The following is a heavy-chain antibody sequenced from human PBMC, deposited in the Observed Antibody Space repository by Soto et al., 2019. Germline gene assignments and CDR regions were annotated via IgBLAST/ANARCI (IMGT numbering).Heavy chain of an antibody. CDR1: GFSLSTIGVG. V-gene: IGHV2-5*02. Sequence: QITLKESGPRLVKPTQTLTLTCTFSGFSLSTIGVGVGWVRQPPGKALEWLELIYWDDDKRYSPSLKSRLTITKDTSKNQVVLTMTNMDPVDTATYYCARKGPELPPFDIWGQGTMVTVSS. D-gene: IGHD1-26*01. CDR3: ARKGPELPPFDI. J-gene: IGHJ3*02. CDR2: IYWDDDK.